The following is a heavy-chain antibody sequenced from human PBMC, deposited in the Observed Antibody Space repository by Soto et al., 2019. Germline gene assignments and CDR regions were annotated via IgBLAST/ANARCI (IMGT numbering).Heavy chain of an antibody. CDR3: ARGGSGAYYQAY. J-gene: IGHJ4*02. V-gene: IGHV3-74*01. CDR1: GFTFSSYW. CDR2: INSDGSRV. D-gene: IGHD3-22*01. Sequence: EVQLVESGGDFVQPGGSLRLSCAASGFTFSSYWMHWVRQVPGKGLVWVSRINSDGSRVSYADSVKGRFAISRDNAKNSLYLHGNSLTVEDTAVYSCARGGSGAYYQAYWGRGTLVTVSS.